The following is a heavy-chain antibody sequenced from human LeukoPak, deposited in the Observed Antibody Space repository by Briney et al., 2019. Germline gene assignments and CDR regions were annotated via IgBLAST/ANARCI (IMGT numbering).Heavy chain of an antibody. Sequence: SETLSLTCTVSGGSISSYYWSWIRQPPGKGLEWIGYIYYSGSTNYNPSLKSRVTISVDTSKNQFSLKLSSVTAADTAVYYCARGPGNYYYDSSGFLYYFDYWGQGTLVTVSS. CDR2: IYYSGST. CDR1: GGSISSYY. V-gene: IGHV4-59*12. D-gene: IGHD3-22*01. CDR3: ARGPGNYYYDSSGFLYYFDY. J-gene: IGHJ4*02.